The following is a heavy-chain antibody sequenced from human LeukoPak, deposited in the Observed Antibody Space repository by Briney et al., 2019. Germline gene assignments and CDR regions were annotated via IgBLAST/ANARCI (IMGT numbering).Heavy chain of an antibody. CDR1: GFIFSNYA. J-gene: IGHJ3*02. D-gene: IGHD6-19*01. Sequence: QTGGSLRLSCAASGFIFSNYAMIWVRQAPGKGLEWVSSIRGNAGTTYYADSVKGRFNIFRDNSKNMLYLQMNSLRVEDTAVYFCAKDNAVAGTMADDAFDIWGQGTMVTVSS. CDR3: AKDNAVAGTMADDAFDI. CDR2: IRGNAGTT. V-gene: IGHV3-23*01.